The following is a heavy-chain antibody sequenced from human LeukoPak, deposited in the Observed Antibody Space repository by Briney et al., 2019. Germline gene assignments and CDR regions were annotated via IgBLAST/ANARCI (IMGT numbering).Heavy chain of an antibody. CDR3: ARVDGDNGAFDI. V-gene: IGHV3-48*03. CDR2: ISSSGSTI. D-gene: IGHD4-17*01. CDR1: GFTLSSYE. Sequence: GGSLRFSCAASGFTLSSYEMNWVRQAPGKGLEWVSYISSSGSTIYYADSVKGRFTISRDNAKNSLYLQMNSLRAEDTAVCYCARVDGDNGAFDIWGQGTIVTVSS. J-gene: IGHJ3*02.